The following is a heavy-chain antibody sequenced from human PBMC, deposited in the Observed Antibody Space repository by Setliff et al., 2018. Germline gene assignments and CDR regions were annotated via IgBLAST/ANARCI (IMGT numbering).Heavy chain of an antibody. CDR2: IYYSGST. CDR1: DDSISSRHYY. D-gene: IGHD4-17*01. CDR3: AGSTVTQVDY. V-gene: IGHV4-61*10. Sequence: PSETLSLTCTVSDDSISSRHYYWSWIRQPAGKGLEWIGYIYYSGSTNYNPSLKSRVTISVDTSKNQFSLKLSSVTAADTAVYYCAGSTVTQVDYWGQGTLVTVSS. J-gene: IGHJ4*02.